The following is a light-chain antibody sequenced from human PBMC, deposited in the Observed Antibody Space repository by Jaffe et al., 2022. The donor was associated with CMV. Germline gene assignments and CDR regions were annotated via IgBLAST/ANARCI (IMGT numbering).Light chain of an antibody. CDR3: QQSYSIPIT. CDR1: QSISSH. V-gene: IGKV1-39*01. CDR2: AAS. J-gene: IGKJ5*01. Sequence: DIQMTQSPSSLSASVGDRVTITCRASQSISSHLHWYQQKLGKAPKLLIYAASSLQSEVPSRFTASGSGTDFTLTISSLQPEDFATYYCQQSYSIPITFGQGTRLEIK.